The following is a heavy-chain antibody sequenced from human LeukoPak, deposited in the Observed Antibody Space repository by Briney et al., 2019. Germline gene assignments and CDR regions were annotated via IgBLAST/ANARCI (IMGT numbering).Heavy chain of an antibody. CDR3: AKWELTAWTTGWFDP. V-gene: IGHV3-23*01. D-gene: IGHD4-17*01. Sequence: GGSLTLTCAASGFTFSSYAMDWVRQAPAKGLAGVSAIRGSGSSRYYADSVKDRLIINRDNSKNKLYLQMNTLTARDKAGYYCAKWELTAWTTGWFDPWGQGTLVTVSS. CDR1: GFTFSSYA. J-gene: IGHJ5*02. CDR2: IRGSGSSR.